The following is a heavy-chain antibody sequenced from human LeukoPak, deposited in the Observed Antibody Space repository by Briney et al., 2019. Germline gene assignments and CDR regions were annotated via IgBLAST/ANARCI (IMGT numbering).Heavy chain of an antibody. J-gene: IGHJ1*01. CDR3: ARDSSGWYAGYFQH. CDR1: GFTFSDYY. D-gene: IGHD6-19*01. V-gene: IGHV3-11*04. CDR2: ISSSGSTI. Sequence: GGSLRLSCAASGFTFSDYYMSWIRQAPGKGLEWVSYISSSGSTIYYADSVKGRFTISRDNAKNTLYLQMNSLRAEDTAVYYCARDSSGWYAGYFQHWGQGTLVTVSS.